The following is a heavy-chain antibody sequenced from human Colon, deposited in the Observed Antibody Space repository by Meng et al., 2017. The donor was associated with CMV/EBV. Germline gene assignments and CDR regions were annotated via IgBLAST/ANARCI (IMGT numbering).Heavy chain of an antibody. CDR2: ISYGGKYR. CDR3: AREGYLHYYYGLDV. D-gene: IGHD6-13*01. CDR1: GFSFNGYG. V-gene: IGHV3-30*03. J-gene: IGHJ6*02. Sequence: GESLKISCAASGFSFNGYGMHWVRQAPGKGLEWVARISYGGKYRHHADSVKGRFTISRDDSKKTLYLQMNSLRAEDTAVYYCAREGYLHYYYGLDVWGQGTTVTVSS.